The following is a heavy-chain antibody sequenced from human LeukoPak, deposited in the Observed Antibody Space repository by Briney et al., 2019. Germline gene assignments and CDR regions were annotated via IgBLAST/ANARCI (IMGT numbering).Heavy chain of an antibody. CDR3: APGGYIGYGHAFDI. CDR1: GGSISSSSYY. V-gene: IGHV4-39*07. D-gene: IGHD5-12*01. Sequence: SETLSLTCTVSGGSISSSSYYWGWIRQPPGKGLEWIGTIYYSGSTYYNPSLKSRVTISVDTSKNHLSLILSSVTAADTAVYYCAPGGYIGYGHAFDIWGQGTMVTVSS. CDR2: IYYSGST. J-gene: IGHJ3*02.